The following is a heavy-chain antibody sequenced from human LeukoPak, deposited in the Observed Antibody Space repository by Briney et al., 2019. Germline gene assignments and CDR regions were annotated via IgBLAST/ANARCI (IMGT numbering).Heavy chain of an antibody. CDR1: GFTFSSYS. Sequence: SGGSLRLSCAASGFTFSSYSMNWVRQAPGKGLEWVSSISSSSSYIYYADSVKGRFTISRDNAKNSLYLQMNSLRAEDTAVYYCARDSPSSSSWDAGYWGQGTLVTVSS. CDR3: ARDSPSSSSWDAGY. J-gene: IGHJ4*02. D-gene: IGHD6-13*01. V-gene: IGHV3-21*01. CDR2: ISSSSSYI.